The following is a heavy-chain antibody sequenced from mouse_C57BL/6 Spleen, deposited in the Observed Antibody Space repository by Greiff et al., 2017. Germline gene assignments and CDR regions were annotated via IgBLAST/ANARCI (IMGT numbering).Heavy chain of an antibody. J-gene: IGHJ3*01. V-gene: IGHV1-9*01. CDR2: ILPGSGST. Sequence: QVQLQQSGAELMKPGASVKLSCKASGYTFTGYWIEWVKQRPGHGLEWIGEILPGSGSTNYNKKFKGKATFTADKSSNTAYMQLSSLTTEDSAIYYCANPGPFITTVVGRFAYWGQGTLVTVSA. CDR3: ANPGPFITTVVGRFAY. CDR1: GYTFTGYW. D-gene: IGHD1-1*01.